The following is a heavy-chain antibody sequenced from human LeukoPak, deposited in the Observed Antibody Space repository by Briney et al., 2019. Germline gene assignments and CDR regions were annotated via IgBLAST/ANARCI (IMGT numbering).Heavy chain of an antibody. J-gene: IGHJ5*02. Sequence: SETLSLTCTLSSGSLSSSYWSWIRQPAGKGLEWIGRVYTSGSTNYNPSLKSRVAMSVDTSKNQFSLDLTSVTAADAAVYYCARAGAVVDNWFDPWGQGTLVTVSS. D-gene: IGHD2-15*01. CDR1: SGSLSSSY. CDR2: VYTSGST. V-gene: IGHV4-4*07. CDR3: ARAGAVVDNWFDP.